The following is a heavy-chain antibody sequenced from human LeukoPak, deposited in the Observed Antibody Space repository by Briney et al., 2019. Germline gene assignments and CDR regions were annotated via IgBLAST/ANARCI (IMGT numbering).Heavy chain of an antibody. CDR3: AKDLGAVAAQGMDV. CDR1: GFTFSTYA. D-gene: IGHD6-19*01. V-gene: IGHV3-23*01. Sequence: PGGSLRLSCATSGFTFSTYAMSWVRQAPGKGLEWVSVIGGSGSTYYADSVKGRFTISRDNSKNTLYLQMNSLRAEDTAVYYCAKDLGAVAAQGMDVWGQGTAVTVSS. CDR2: IGGSGST. J-gene: IGHJ6*02.